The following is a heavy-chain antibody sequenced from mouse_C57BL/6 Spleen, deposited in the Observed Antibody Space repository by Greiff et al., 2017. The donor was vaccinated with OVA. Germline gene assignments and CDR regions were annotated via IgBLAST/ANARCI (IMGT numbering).Heavy chain of an antibody. J-gene: IGHJ2*01. D-gene: IGHD1-1*01. CDR3: ARYYGSSLWYFDY. CDR1: GYTFTSYW. Sequence: QVQLQQPGAELVMPGASVKLSCKASGYTFTSYWMPWVKQRPGQGLEWIGEIDPSDSYTNYNQKFKGKSTLTVDKSSSTAYMQLSSLTSEDSAVYYCARYYGSSLWYFDYWGQDTTLTVSS. V-gene: IGHV1-69*01. CDR2: IDPSDSYT.